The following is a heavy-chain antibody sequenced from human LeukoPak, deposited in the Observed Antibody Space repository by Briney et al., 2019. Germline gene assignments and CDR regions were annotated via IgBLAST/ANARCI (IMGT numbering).Heavy chain of an antibody. D-gene: IGHD3-10*01. V-gene: IGHV1-18*01. CDR2: ISAYNGNT. CDR1: GYTFTSYG. J-gene: IGHJ6*02. Sequence: ASVKVSCKASGYTFTSYGISWVRQAPGQGLEWMGWISAYNGNTNYAQKLQGRVTMTTDTSTSTAYMELRSLRSDDTAVYYCARGPMVRGVPNYYYYGMDVWGQGTTVTVSS. CDR3: ARGPMVRGVPNYYYYGMDV.